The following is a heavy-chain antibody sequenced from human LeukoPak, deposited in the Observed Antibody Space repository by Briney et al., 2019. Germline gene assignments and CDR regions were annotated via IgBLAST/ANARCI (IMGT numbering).Heavy chain of an antibody. V-gene: IGHV3-30-3*01. D-gene: IGHD6-6*01. Sequence: GGSLRLSCAASGFTFSSYAMHWVRQAPGKGLEWVAVISYDGSNKYYADSVKGRFTISRDNSKNTLYLQMNSLRVEDTAVYYCASYSSSYWGQGTLVTVSS. CDR3: ASYSSSY. J-gene: IGHJ4*02. CDR1: GFTFSSYA. CDR2: ISYDGSNK.